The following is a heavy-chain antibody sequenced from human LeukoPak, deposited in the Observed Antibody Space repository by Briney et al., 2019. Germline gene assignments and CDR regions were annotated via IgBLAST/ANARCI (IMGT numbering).Heavy chain of an antibody. Sequence: GGSLRLSCAASGFTFSSYAMSWVRQAPGKGLYWVSVISGSGGGTYSADSVKGRFTISRDNAKNTLYLQMNSLRAEDTAVYYCAKEIWPTVTIPGRTYFDYWGQGALVTVSS. V-gene: IGHV3-23*01. CDR3: AKEIWPTVTIPGRTYFDY. D-gene: IGHD4-17*01. CDR1: GFTFSSYA. J-gene: IGHJ4*02. CDR2: ISGSGGGT.